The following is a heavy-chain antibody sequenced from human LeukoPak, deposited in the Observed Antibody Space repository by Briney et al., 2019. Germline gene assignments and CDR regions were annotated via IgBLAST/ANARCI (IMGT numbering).Heavy chain of an antibody. Sequence: SVKVSCKASGGTFSSYAISWVRQAPGQGLEWMGRIIPILGIANYAQKFQGRATITADKSTSTAYMELSSLRSEDTAVYYCARFVDFWSGSYFDYWGQGTLVTVSS. CDR3: ARFVDFWSGSYFDY. CDR2: IIPILGIA. D-gene: IGHD3-3*01. CDR1: GGTFSSYA. V-gene: IGHV1-69*04. J-gene: IGHJ4*02.